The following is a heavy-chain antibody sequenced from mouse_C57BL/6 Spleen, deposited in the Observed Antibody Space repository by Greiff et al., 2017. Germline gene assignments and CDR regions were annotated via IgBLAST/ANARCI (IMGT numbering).Heavy chain of an antibody. CDR1: GYTFTDYY. CDR3: ARSRELRPYWYFGG. V-gene: IGHV1-77*01. J-gene: IGHJ1*03. Sequence: VQLQQSGAELVKPGASVKISCKASGYTFTDYYINWVKQRPGQGLEWIGKIGPGSGSTYYNEKFKGKATLTADNSSSTAYMQLSSLTAEDSAVYFCARSRELRPYWYFGGWGTGTTVTVAS. D-gene: IGHD3-2*02. CDR2: IGPGSGST.